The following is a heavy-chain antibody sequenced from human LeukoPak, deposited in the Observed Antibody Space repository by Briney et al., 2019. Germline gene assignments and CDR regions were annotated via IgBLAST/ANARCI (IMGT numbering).Heavy chain of an antibody. CDR2: INPSGGST. CDR1: GYTFTSYY. D-gene: IGHD2-15*01. J-gene: IGHJ6*03. CDR3: ARGPVVAATPWGYYYMDV. V-gene: IGHV1-46*01. Sequence: ASVKVSCKASGYTFTSYYMHWVRQAPGQGLEWMGIINPSGGSTSYAQKFQGRVTMTRDMSTSTVYMELSRLRSDDTAVYYCARGPVVAATPWGYYYMDVWGKGTTVTISS.